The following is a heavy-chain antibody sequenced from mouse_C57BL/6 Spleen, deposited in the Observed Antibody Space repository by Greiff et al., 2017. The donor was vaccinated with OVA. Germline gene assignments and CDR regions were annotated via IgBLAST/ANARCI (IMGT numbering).Heavy chain of an antibody. CDR1: GYTFTSYW. D-gene: IGHD1-1*01. V-gene: IGHV1-64*01. CDR2: IHPNSGST. Sequence: VQLQQPGAELVKPGASVKLSCKASGYTFTSYWMHWVKQRPGQGLEWIGMIHPNSGSTNYNEKFKSKATLTVDKSSSTAYMQLSSLTSEDSAVYYCAREDPSITTVVAKDYWGQGTTLTVSS. CDR3: AREDPSITTVVAKDY. J-gene: IGHJ2*01.